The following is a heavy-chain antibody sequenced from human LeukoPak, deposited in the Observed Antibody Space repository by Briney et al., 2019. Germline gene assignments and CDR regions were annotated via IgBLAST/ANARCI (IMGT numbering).Heavy chain of an antibody. Sequence: GGSLRLSCAASGFTFSNAWMNWVRQAPGKRLEWVGRIKSRTDGGTTDYAAPVKGRFTISRDDSKNTLYLQMNSLKTEDTAVYYCTTEVWQLGQSYYYYYGMDVWGQGTTVTVSS. J-gene: IGHJ6*02. CDR1: GFTFSNAW. V-gene: IGHV3-15*07. CDR2: IKSRTDGGTT. CDR3: TTEVWQLGQSYYYYYGMDV. D-gene: IGHD6-6*01.